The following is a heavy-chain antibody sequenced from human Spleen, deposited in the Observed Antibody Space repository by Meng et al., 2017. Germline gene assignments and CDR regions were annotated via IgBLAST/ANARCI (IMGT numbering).Heavy chain of an antibody. V-gene: IGHV1-2*02. CDR1: GYNFPDYW. CDR2: VNPKTGST. D-gene: IGHD5-18*01. CDR3: ARDVTSENWFDP. Sequence: QVQLVQSGAEVKTPGASVKVSCKPSGYNFPDYWLHWVRRAPGQGLEWMGWVNPKTGSTNFAQKFQGRVIMTSDTSINTAYMELDRLRSDDTAVYYCARDVTSENWFDPWGQGTLVTVSS. J-gene: IGHJ5*02.